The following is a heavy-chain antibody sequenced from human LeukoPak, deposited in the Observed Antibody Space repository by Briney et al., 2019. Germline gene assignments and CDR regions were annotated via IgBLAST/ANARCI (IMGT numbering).Heavy chain of an antibody. D-gene: IGHD2/OR15-2a*01. CDR3: ARSRAFDY. V-gene: IGHV3-30*02. CDR2: IKPDGSNK. Sequence: GGSLRLSCAASGFTFSSYGMHWVRQAPGKGLEWVALIKPDGSNKYYADSVKGRFTISRDNSKDTLHLQMNSLRAEDTAVYYCARSRAFDYWGQGTLVTVSS. J-gene: IGHJ4*02. CDR1: GFTFSSYG.